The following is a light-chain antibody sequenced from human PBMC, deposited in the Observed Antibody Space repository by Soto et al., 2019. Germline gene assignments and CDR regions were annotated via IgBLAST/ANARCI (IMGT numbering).Light chain of an antibody. J-gene: IGKJ1*01. CDR3: QQYGTSPT. CDR1: QSVSSSS. CDR2: GAS. Sequence: IVLTQSPGTLSLSPGERATLSCRASQSVSSSSLAWYQQRPGQAPRLLISGASSRATGIPDRFSGSGSGTEFTLTISRLEPEDFAVHFCQQYGTSPTFGQGTKVEAK. V-gene: IGKV3-20*01.